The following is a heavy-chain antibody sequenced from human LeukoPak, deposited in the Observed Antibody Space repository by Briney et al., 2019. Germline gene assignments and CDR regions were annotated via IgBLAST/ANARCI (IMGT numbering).Heavy chain of an antibody. J-gene: IGHJ4*02. Sequence: GGSLRLSCAASGFTFDDYTMHWVRQAPGKGLEWVSLISWDGGSTYYADSVKGRFTISRDNSKNSLYLQMNSLRTEDTALYCCAKDTGYSSSWYFDYWGQGTLVTVSS. D-gene: IGHD6-13*01. CDR1: GFTFDDYT. CDR2: ISWDGGST. CDR3: AKDTGYSSSWYFDY. V-gene: IGHV3-43*01.